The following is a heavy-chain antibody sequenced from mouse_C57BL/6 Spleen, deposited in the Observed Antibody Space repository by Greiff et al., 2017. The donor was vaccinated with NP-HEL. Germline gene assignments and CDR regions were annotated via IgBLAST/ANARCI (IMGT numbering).Heavy chain of an antibody. CDR1: GYAFSSYW. CDR3: ARDYYGSSPAWFAY. J-gene: IGHJ3*01. CDR2: IYPGDGDT. V-gene: IGHV1-80*01. D-gene: IGHD1-1*01. Sequence: QVQLQQSGAELVKPGASVKISCKASGYAFSSYWMNWVKQRPGKGLEWIGQIYPGDGDTNSNGKFKGKATLTADKSSSTASMQLSSLTSEDSAVYFCARDYYGSSPAWFAYWGQGTLVTVSA.